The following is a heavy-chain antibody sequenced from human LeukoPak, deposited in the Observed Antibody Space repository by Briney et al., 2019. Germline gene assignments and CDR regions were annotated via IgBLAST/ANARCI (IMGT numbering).Heavy chain of an antibody. J-gene: IGHJ4*02. D-gene: IGHD3-22*01. CDR2: INRDGSST. V-gene: IGHV3-74*01. Sequence: GGSLRLSCAASGFTFSEYWMRWVRQAPGKGLVWVSRINRDGSSTNYADSVKGRFTISRDNAKNTLYLQMNSLRAEDTAVYYCARETDSSGYYSLDDWGQGTLVTVSS. CDR3: ARETDSSGYYSLDD. CDR1: GFTFSEYW.